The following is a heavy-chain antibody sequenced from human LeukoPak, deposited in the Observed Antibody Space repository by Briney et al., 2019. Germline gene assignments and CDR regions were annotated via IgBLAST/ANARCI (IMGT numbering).Heavy chain of an antibody. CDR1: GFTFSSYW. J-gene: IGHJ4*02. V-gene: IGHV3-74*01. CDR2: INTDGSST. CDR3: ARATSNYPPGY. D-gene: IGHD4-11*01. Sequence: PGGSLRLSCAASGFTFSSYWMHWVRQGPGKGLVWVSRINTDGSSTSYADSVKGRFTISRDNAKNTLYLQMNSLRAEDTAMYYCARATSNYPPGYWGQGTLVTVSS.